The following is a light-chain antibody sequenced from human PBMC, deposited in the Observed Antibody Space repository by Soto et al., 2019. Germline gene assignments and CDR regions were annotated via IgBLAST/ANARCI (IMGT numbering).Light chain of an antibody. V-gene: IGLV2-14*03. CDR1: IRDVGAYDY. CDR3: CSYADGSIYF. J-gene: IGLJ1*01. CDR2: YVD. Sequence: QSALTQPASVSGSPGQSITISCTGTIRDVGAYDYVSWYLQYPDKAPQLLIYYVDHRPSGVSSRFSGSKSGNTASLTISGRQAEDEGDYYCCSYADGSIYFFGTGTKLTVL.